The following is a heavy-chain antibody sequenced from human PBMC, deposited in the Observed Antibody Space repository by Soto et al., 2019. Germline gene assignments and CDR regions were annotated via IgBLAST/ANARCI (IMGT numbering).Heavy chain of an antibody. CDR3: ARDSGRYFDWPQVGYFDY. V-gene: IGHV3-30-3*01. CDR1: GFTFSSYA. D-gene: IGHD3-9*01. J-gene: IGHJ4*02. CDR2: ISYDGSNK. Sequence: GSLRLSCAASGFTFSSYAMHWVRQAPGKGLEWVAVISYDGSNKYYADSVKGRFTISRDNSKNTLYLQMNSLRAEDTAVYYCARDSGRYFDWPQVGYFDYWGQGTQVTVSS.